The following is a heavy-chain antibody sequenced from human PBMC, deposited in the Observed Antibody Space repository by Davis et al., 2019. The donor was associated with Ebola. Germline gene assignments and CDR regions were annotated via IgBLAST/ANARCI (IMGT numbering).Heavy chain of an antibody. CDR3: ARASRYSSPSGYYYYGMDV. CDR2: IYYSGST. D-gene: IGHD6-6*01. V-gene: IGHV4-59*12. CDR1: GGSISSYY. J-gene: IGHJ6*02. Sequence: MPSETLSLTCTVSGGSISSYYWSWIRQPPGKGLEWIGYIYYSGSTNYNPSLKSRVTISVDTSKNQLSLKLSSVTAADTAVYYCARASRYSSPSGYYYYGMDVWGQGTTVTVSS.